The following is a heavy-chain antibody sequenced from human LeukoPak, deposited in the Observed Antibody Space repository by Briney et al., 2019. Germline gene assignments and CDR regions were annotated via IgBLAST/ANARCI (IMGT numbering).Heavy chain of an antibody. D-gene: IGHD2-21*02. CDR3: ARDPLAYCAGDCYHRFFDY. Sequence: ASVKVSCKASGYTFTGYYMHWVRQAPGQGLEWMGWINPNSGGTNYAQKFQGRVTMTRDTSISTAYMELRSLRSDDTAVYYCARDPLAYCAGDCYHRFFDYWGQGTLVTVSS. CDR2: INPNSGGT. CDR1: GYTFTGYY. V-gene: IGHV1-2*02. J-gene: IGHJ4*02.